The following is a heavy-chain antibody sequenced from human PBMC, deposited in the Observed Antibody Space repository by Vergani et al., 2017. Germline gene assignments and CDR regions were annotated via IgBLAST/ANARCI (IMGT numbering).Heavy chain of an antibody. J-gene: IGHJ4*02. Sequence: QVQLQESGPGLVKPSQTLSLTCTVSGGSISSGSYYWSWIRQPAGKGLEWIGRIYTSGSTNYNPSLKSRVTISVDTSKNQFSLKLSSVTAADTAVYYCARGESLMGATSGYDYWGQGTLVTVSS. CDR1: GGSISSGSYY. CDR2: IYTSGST. D-gene: IGHD1-26*01. V-gene: IGHV4-61*02. CDR3: ARGESLMGATSGYDY.